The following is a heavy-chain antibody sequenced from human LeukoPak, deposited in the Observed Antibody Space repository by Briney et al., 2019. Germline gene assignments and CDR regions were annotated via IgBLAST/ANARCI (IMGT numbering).Heavy chain of an antibody. CDR1: GFTFSSYS. V-gene: IGHV3-21*01. D-gene: IGHD4-23*01. CDR3: AREVVTYVLARSNWFDP. CDR2: ISSSSSYI. J-gene: IGHJ5*02. Sequence: GGSLRLSCAASGFTFSSYSMNWVRQAPGKGLEWVSSISSSSSYIYYADSVKGRFTISRDNAKNSLYLQMNSLRAEDTAVYYCAREVVTYVLARSNWFDPWGQGTLVTVSS.